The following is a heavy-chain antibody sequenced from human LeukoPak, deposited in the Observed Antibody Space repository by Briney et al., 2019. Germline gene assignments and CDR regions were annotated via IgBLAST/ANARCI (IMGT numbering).Heavy chain of an antibody. CDR3: ASGPDSSGWFVDWFDP. CDR2: TYYRSKWYN. D-gene: IGHD6-19*01. J-gene: IGHJ5*02. CDR1: GDSVSSNSAA. Sequence: SQTLSLTCAISGDSVSSNSAAWNWIRQSPSRGLEWLGRTYYRSKWYNDYAVSVKSRITINPDTSKNQFSLQLNSVTPEDTAVYYYASGPDSSGWFVDWFDPWGQGTLVTVSS. V-gene: IGHV6-1*01.